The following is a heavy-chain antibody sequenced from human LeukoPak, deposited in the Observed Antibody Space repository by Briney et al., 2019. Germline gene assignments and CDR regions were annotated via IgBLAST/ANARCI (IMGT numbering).Heavy chain of an antibody. CDR1: GYTFSDYH. Sequence: ASVKVSCTTSGYTFSDYHIHWVRHAPGQGFEWVGWINPKNGGTIYAEKFEGRVTMTRDMSIRTAYMEVSGLTFDDTAMYFCARVRGANNWYDPWGQGTLVTVSS. V-gene: IGHV1-2*02. J-gene: IGHJ5*02. CDR2: INPKNGGT. D-gene: IGHD4/OR15-4a*01. CDR3: ARVRGANNWYDP.